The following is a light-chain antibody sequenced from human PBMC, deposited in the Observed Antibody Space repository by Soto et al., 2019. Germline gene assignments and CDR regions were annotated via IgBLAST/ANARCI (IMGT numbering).Light chain of an antibody. Sequence: EVVLTQSPATLSLSPGERATLSCRASQSISSYLAWYQQNPGQAPRLLIFDASNRATGIPARFSGSGSGTDFTLTISSLEPEDSAVYYCQQRSSWPWTFGQGTKVEIK. CDR3: QQRSSWPWT. V-gene: IGKV3-11*01. J-gene: IGKJ1*01. CDR1: QSISSY. CDR2: DAS.